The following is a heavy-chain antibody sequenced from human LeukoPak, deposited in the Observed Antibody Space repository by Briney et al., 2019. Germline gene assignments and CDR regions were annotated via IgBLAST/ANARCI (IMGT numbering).Heavy chain of an antibody. CDR3: TTDLFYGSGSYNY. CDR2: IYSGGST. Sequence: GGSLRLSCAASGFTVSSNYMSWVRQAPGKGLEWVSVIYSGGSTYYADSVKGRFTISRDNSKNTLYLQMNSLRAEDTAVYYCTTDLFYGSGSYNYWGQGTLVTVSS. D-gene: IGHD3-10*01. CDR1: GFTVSSNY. V-gene: IGHV3-53*01. J-gene: IGHJ4*02.